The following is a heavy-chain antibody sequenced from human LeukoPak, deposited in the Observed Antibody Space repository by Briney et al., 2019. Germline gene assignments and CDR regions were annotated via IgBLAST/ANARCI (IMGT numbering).Heavy chain of an antibody. CDR1: GGSISSYY. Sequence: SEALSLTCTVSGGSISSYYWSWIRQPPGKGLEWIGYIYYSGSTNYNPSLKSRVTISVDTSKNQFSLKLSSVTAADTAVYYCARTSPRNYYYGMDVWGQGTTVTVSS. CDR2: IYYSGST. V-gene: IGHV4-59*01. CDR3: ARTSPRNYYYGMDV. J-gene: IGHJ6*02.